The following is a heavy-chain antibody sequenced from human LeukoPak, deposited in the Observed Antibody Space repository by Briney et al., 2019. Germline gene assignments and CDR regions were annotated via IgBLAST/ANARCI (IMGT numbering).Heavy chain of an antibody. CDR2: MNPNSGNT. CDR1: GYTFTGYY. CDR3: ARGRGSATEFDY. J-gene: IGHJ4*02. V-gene: IGHV1-8*02. D-gene: IGHD1-26*01. Sequence: ASVKVPCKASGYTFTGYYIHWVRHATGQGLELMGWMNPNSGNTGYAQKVQGRVTMTRNTSISTAYMELSSQRSEDTAVYYCARGRGSATEFDYWGQGTLVTVSS.